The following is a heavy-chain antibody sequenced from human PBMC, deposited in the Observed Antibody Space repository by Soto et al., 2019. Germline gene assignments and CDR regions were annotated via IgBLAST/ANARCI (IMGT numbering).Heavy chain of an antibody. CDR3: ARSIAAAVDFDY. Sequence: ASVKVSFKASGYTFTSYGISWVRQAPGQGLEWMGWISAYNGNTNYAQKLQGRVTMTTDTSTSTAYMELRSLRSDDTAVYYCARSIAAAVDFDYWGQRTLVTVSS. D-gene: IGHD6-13*01. V-gene: IGHV1-18*01. CDR1: GYTFTSYG. CDR2: ISAYNGNT. J-gene: IGHJ4*02.